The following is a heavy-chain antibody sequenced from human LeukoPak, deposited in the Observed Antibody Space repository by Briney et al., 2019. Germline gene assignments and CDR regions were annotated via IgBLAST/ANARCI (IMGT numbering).Heavy chain of an antibody. D-gene: IGHD3-10*01. CDR3: ARDFAFGEPIY. J-gene: IGHJ4*02. Sequence: GGSLRLSCAASGFTFSDYSMSWVRQAPGKGLEWVSNINSRGRSTYCADSVKGRFTISRDNSKNTLYLQMSSLRVEDTALYYCARDFAFGEPIYWGQGALVTVSS. V-gene: IGHV3-23*05. CDR1: GFTFSDYS. CDR2: INSRGRST.